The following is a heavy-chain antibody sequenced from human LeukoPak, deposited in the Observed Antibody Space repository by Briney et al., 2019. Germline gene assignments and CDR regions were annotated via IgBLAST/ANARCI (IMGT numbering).Heavy chain of an antibody. V-gene: IGHV1-8*02. CDR1: GYTFTSYY. CDR2: MNPNSGNT. J-gene: IGHJ1*01. CDR3: ARGPGIAVAGHLFQH. Sequence: ASVKVSCKASGYTFTSYYMHWVRQATGQGLEWMGWMNPNSGNTGYAQKFQGRVTMTRNTSISTAYMELSSLRSEDTAVYYCARGPGIAVAGHLFQHWGQGTLVTVSS. D-gene: IGHD6-19*01.